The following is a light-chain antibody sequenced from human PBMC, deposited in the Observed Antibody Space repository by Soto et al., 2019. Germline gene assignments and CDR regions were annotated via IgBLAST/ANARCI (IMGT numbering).Light chain of an antibody. CDR2: GTS. J-gene: IGKJ1*01. Sequence: EVVLTQSPVTLSLCPGERVTLSCRASQSISGNYLAWYQHKPGQAPRLLIHGTSSRATGIPDRFSGSGSGTDFSLTISGLEPEDFAVYYCQQYAGSPPWTFGQGTKVDIK. CDR1: QSISGNY. V-gene: IGKV3-20*01. CDR3: QQYAGSPPWT.